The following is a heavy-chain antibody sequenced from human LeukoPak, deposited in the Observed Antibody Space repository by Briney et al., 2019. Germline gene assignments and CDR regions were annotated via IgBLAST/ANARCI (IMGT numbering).Heavy chain of an antibody. Sequence: PGGSLRLSCAASGFTFLTYAMSWVRQAPGKGLQWVSVIRDSGASTYYADSVKGRFTISRDNSKNTLYMQMNRLRAEDTAVYYCAKAGRSGWYPGWPFDIWGQGTMVTVSS. CDR2: IRDSGAST. CDR1: GFTFLTYA. V-gene: IGHV3-23*01. D-gene: IGHD6-19*01. J-gene: IGHJ3*02. CDR3: AKAGRSGWYPGWPFDI.